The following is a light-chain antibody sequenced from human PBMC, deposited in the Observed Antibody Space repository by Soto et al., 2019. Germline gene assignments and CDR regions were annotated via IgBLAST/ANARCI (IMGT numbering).Light chain of an antibody. CDR3: QQYGSSSTWT. CDR2: AAS. J-gene: IGKJ1*01. Sequence: EIVLTQSPGTLSLSPGERATLSCRASQSVSSAYLAWYQHKPGHPPTLLIYAASSRVTGIPDRFSGSGSGTDFTVTISRLEPEDFAVYYCQQYGSSSTWTFGKGTKVEIK. CDR1: QSVSSAY. V-gene: IGKV3-20*01.